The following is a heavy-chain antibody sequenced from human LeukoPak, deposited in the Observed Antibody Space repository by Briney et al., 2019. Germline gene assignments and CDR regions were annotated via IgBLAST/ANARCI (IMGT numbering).Heavy chain of an antibody. J-gene: IGHJ4*02. CDR1: GFTFSSYS. Sequence: GGSLRLSCAASGFTFSSYSMNWVRQAPGKGLEWVSSISSSSSYIYYADSVKGRFTISRDNAKNSLYLQVNSLRAEDTAVYYCARRTDYWGQGTLVTVSS. V-gene: IGHV3-21*01. CDR2: ISSSSSYI. CDR3: ARRTDY.